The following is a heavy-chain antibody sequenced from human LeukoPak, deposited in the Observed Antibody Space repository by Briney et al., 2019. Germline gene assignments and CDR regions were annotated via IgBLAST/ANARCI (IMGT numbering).Heavy chain of an antibody. J-gene: IGHJ4*02. Sequence: SETLSLTCTVSGGSMSSYYWSWIRQPAGKGLEWIGRMYTSGSTNYNPSLKSRVTMSIDTSKKHFSLNLDSVTAADTAVYYCATYDQQLAFDNWGQGTLVSVSS. CDR1: GGSMSSYY. CDR3: ATYDQQLAFDN. D-gene: IGHD6-13*01. CDR2: MYTSGST. V-gene: IGHV4-4*07.